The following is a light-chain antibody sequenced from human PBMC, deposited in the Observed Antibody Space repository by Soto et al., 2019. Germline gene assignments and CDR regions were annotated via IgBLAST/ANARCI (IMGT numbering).Light chain of an antibody. CDR3: QQRSDWPST. V-gene: IGKV3-11*01. CDR2: DAS. J-gene: IGKJ4*01. Sequence: EIVLTQSPATLSLSPGERATLSCRASQSVSSYLACYQQKPGQAPRLLIYDASNSATGIPARFSGSGYGTDLTLTISSLETEDFAVYYCQQRSDWPSTFGGGTKVEIK. CDR1: QSVSSY.